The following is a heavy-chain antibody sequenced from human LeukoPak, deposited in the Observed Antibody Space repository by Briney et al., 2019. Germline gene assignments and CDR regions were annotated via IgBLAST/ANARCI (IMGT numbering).Heavy chain of an antibody. J-gene: IGHJ4*02. CDR1: GYTFTGYY. CDR3: AREDYITGCPDY. D-gene: IGHD6-25*01. CDR2: INPNSGGT. V-gene: IGHV1-2*02. Sequence: ASVKVSCKASGYTFTGYYMHWVRQAPGQGLEWMGWINPNSGGTNYAQKFQGRVTMTRDTSISTAHMELSRLRSDDTAVYYCAREDYITGCPDYWGQGTLVTVSS.